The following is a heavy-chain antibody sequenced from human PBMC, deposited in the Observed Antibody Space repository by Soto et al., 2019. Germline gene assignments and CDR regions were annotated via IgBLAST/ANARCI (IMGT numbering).Heavy chain of an antibody. CDR2: FFYSGST. J-gene: IGHJ5*01. CDR3: ARLIGNSWLDS. D-gene: IGHD1-26*01. CDR1: GGSISSSSHY. V-gene: IGHV4-39*01. Sequence: PSETLSLTCTVSGGSISSSSHYWGWIRQPTGKGLEWIGNFFYSGSTYYNPSLKSRISINPDTSNNQVFLQLNSVISYDTAVYYCARLIGNSWLDSWGQGTLVTVSS.